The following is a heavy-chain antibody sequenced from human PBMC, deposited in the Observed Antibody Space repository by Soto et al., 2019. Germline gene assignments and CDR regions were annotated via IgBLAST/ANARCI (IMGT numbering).Heavy chain of an antibody. CDR3: ARGRRYSGYDLLVWFDP. J-gene: IGHJ5*02. V-gene: IGHV1-18*01. Sequence: QLQLVQSGAEVKKPGASVKVSCKASGYIFTSFAINWVRQAPGQGLELMGWISAYNGNTKYAQKIQDRVYMTTNTSARTAYMELRSLRSHDTAVYYCARGRRYSGYDLLVWFDPGGQGTLVTVSS. CDR1: GYIFTSFA. D-gene: IGHD5-12*01. CDR2: ISAYNGNT.